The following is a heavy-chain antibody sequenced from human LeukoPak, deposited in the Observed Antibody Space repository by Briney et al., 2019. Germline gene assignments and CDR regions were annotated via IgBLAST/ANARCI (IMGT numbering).Heavy chain of an antibody. CDR1: GFTFSSYG. CDR3: AKRNSFSSGWYTD. J-gene: IGHJ4*02. Sequence: GGSLRLSCAASGFTFSSYGMHWVRQAPGKGLEWVSATTGDGGYTNYADSVKGRFTISRDNSNNMLYLLMNSLRAEDTAVYYCAKRNSFSSGWYTDWGQGTLVTVSS. CDR2: TTGDGGYT. D-gene: IGHD6-19*01. V-gene: IGHV3-23*01.